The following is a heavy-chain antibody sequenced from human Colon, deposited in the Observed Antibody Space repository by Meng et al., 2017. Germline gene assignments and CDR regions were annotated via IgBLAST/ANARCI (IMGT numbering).Heavy chain of an antibody. J-gene: IGHJ4*02. Sequence: QVQLQQSGPGLVKPSQTLSLTCVISGDSVSSNTAAWNWIRQSPSRGVEWLGRTYYRSKWYNEYAVSVKSRMTFNADTSKNQVSLQVNSVTPEDTAVYYCARDHGYSYGLPLDYWGQGILVTVSS. D-gene: IGHD5-18*01. V-gene: IGHV6-1*01. CDR3: ARDHGYSYGLPLDY. CDR2: TYYRSKWYN. CDR1: GDSVSSNTAA.